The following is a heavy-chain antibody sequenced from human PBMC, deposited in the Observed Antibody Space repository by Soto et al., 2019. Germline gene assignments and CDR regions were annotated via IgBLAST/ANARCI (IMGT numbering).Heavy chain of an antibody. CDR2: IIPIFGTA. Sequence: QVQLVQSGAEVKKPGSSVKVSCKASGGTFSSYGISWVRQAPGQGLEWMGGIIPIFGTANYAQKFQGRVTITADESTSTAYMELSSLRSEDTAVYYCARIGATVTTTRGGWYFDLWGRGTLVTVSS. J-gene: IGHJ2*01. D-gene: IGHD4-17*01. CDR3: ARIGATVTTTRGGWYFDL. V-gene: IGHV1-69*01. CDR1: GGTFSSYG.